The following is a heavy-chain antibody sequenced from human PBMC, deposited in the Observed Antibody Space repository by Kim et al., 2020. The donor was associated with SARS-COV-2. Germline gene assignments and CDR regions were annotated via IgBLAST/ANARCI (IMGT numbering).Heavy chain of an antibody. CDR3: ATGIAAPGTAFYFDY. CDR1: GYILSKLS. J-gene: IGHJ4*02. D-gene: IGHD6-13*01. CDR2: FNPEDGET. Sequence: ASVKVSCKVAGYILSKLSMHWVRQVPGKGLEWMGGFNPEDGETIYAQKFQGSVTMTEDTSTDTAYMELRSLRSDDTGVYYCATGIAAPGTAFYFDYWGQG. V-gene: IGHV1-24*01.